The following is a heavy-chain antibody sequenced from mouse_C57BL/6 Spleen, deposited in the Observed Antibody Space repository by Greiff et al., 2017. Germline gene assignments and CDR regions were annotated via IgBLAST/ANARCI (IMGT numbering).Heavy chain of an antibody. CDR3: ATDSSGYVGFAY. Sequence: VHVKQSGPELVKPGASVKMSCKASGYTFTDYNMHWVKQSHGKSLEWIGYINPNNGGTSYNQKFKGKATLTVNKSSSTAYMELRSLTSEDSAVYYCATDSSGYVGFAYWGQGTLVTVSA. D-gene: IGHD3-2*02. CDR2: INPNNGGT. V-gene: IGHV1-22*01. CDR1: GYTFTDYN. J-gene: IGHJ3*01.